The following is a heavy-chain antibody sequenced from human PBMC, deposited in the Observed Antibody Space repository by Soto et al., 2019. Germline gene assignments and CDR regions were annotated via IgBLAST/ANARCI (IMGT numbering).Heavy chain of an antibody. CDR3: ARDGVGPHGMDV. D-gene: IGHD2-8*01. CDR1: GVSVTSYY. CDR2: IYNSGNT. V-gene: IGHV4-4*07. J-gene: IGHJ6*02. Sequence: SETLSLTCTVSGVSVTSYYWSWIRQPAGKGLDWIGRIYNSGNTDYNPSLKSRVTMLLDTSKNQLSLRLTSVPAADTAVYYCARDGVGPHGMDVWGQGTTVTVSS.